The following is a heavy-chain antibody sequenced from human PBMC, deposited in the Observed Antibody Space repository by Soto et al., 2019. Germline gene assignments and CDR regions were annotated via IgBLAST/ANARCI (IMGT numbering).Heavy chain of an antibody. J-gene: IGHJ4*02. V-gene: IGHV2-5*01. Sequence: SCPTLVNPTQTLTLTCTFSGLSLSTNGVGVGWIRQFPGKALEWLALIYWNDDNRYNPSLKSRLTITKDTSKNQVVLTMTNMDPVDTATYYCAHRRAVTYAIDSWGQGTLVTVSS. CDR1: GLSLSTNGVG. CDR3: AHRRAVTYAIDS. CDR2: IYWNDDN. D-gene: IGHD4-17*01.